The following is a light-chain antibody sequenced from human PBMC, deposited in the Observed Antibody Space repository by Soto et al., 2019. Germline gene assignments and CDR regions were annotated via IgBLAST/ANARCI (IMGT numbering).Light chain of an antibody. CDR1: QSVSRH. CDR3: QPRSNWHRT. CDR2: DVS. V-gene: IGKV3-11*01. J-gene: IGKJ1*01. Sequence: EMALTQSPATLSFSPEEGSTRSSGASQSVSRHLAWYQQKPGHAPRLLICDVSNRATGIPARFSGSGSGTDFPPTISSLEPEDFAVYYCQPRSNWHRTFGQGTKVDIK.